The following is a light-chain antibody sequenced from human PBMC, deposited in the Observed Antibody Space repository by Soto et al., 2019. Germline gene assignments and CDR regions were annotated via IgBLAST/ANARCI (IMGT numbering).Light chain of an antibody. CDR2: GAS. CDR1: QSVSSSY. V-gene: IGKV3D-20*02. CDR3: QQRTNWPPGTWT. Sequence: IVFAHSPGTLSLSPGERATLSCRASQSVSSSYLSWYPQKPGQTPRLLIYGASNRASGIPARFSGSGSGTDFTLSISSLEPEDFAVYYCQQRTNWPPGTWTFGQGTKVDIK. J-gene: IGKJ1*01.